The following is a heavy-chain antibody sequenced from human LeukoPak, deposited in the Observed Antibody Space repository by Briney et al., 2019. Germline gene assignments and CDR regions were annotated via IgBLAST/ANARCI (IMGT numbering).Heavy chain of an antibody. D-gene: IGHD6-19*01. CDR1: GFTFSTFG. CDR3: AKDRQWHDY. Sequence: PGRSLRLSCAASGFTFSTFGMHWVRQAPGKGLEWVAVIWYDGSNNYYADSVKGRFTISRDNTKNTLYLQMNSLRAEDTAVYYCAKDRQWHDYWGQGTLVTVSS. CDR2: IWYDGSNN. J-gene: IGHJ4*02. V-gene: IGHV3-33*06.